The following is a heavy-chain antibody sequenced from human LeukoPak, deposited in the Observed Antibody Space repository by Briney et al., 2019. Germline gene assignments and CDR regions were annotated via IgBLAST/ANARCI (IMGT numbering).Heavy chain of an antibody. Sequence: SETLSLTCTVSGGSISNYYWSWIRQPAGKGLEWIGYIYYSGSTNYNPSLKSRVTISVDTSKNQFSLKLSSVTAADTAVYYCARENLSGSYVWGQGTLVTVSS. V-gene: IGHV4-59*12. CDR3: ARENLSGSYV. D-gene: IGHD1-26*01. CDR1: GGSISNYY. J-gene: IGHJ4*02. CDR2: IYYSGST.